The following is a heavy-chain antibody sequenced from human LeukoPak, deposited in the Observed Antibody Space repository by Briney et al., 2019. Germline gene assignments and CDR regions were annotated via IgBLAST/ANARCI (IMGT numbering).Heavy chain of an antibody. D-gene: IGHD3-22*01. CDR3: ARGLLQVLYFDY. CDR1: GFTVSSNY. Sequence: PGGSLRLSCAASGFTVSSNYMSWVRQAPGKGLEWVSVIYSGGSTYYADSVKGRSTISRDNSKNTLYLQMNSLRAEDTAVYYCARGLLQVLYFDYWGQGTLVTVSS. J-gene: IGHJ4*02. V-gene: IGHV3-53*01. CDR2: IYSGGST.